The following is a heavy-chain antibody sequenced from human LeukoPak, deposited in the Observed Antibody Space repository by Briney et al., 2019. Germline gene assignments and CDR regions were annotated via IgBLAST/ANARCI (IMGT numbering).Heavy chain of an antibody. D-gene: IGHD2-15*01. CDR3: ASPRGLLPYYYYGMDV. Sequence: SETLSLTCTVSGGSISSYYWSWIRQPAGKGLEWIGRIYTSGSTNYNPSLKSRVTTSVDTSKNQFSLKLSSVTAADTAVYYCASPRGLLPYYYYGMDVWGQGTTVTVSS. CDR1: GGSISSYY. CDR2: IYTSGST. J-gene: IGHJ6*02. V-gene: IGHV4-4*07.